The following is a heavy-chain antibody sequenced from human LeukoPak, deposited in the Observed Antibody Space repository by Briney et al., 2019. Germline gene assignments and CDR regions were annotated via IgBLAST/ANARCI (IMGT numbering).Heavy chain of an antibody. D-gene: IGHD5-24*01. CDR2: IENDGST. J-gene: IGHJ6*02. CDR3: ARKINFPGAMDV. V-gene: IGHV3-53*01. CDR1: GFTVNSNY. Sequence: GGSLRLSCAASGFTVNSNYMTWVRQAPGKGLEWVSVIENDGSTYYADSVKGRFTISRDTLKNTMYLQMNSLRAEDTAVYYCARKINFPGAMDVWGQGTTVTVSS.